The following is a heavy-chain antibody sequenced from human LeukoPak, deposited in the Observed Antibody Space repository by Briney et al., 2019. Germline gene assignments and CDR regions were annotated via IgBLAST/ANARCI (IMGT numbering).Heavy chain of an antibody. Sequence: GGSLRLSCAASGFTFSSYSVNWVRQAPGKGLEWVSSISSSSSYIYYADSVKGRFTISRDNAKNSLYLQMNSLRAEDTAVYYCARDLMIVVLTNAFDIWGQGTMVTVSS. V-gene: IGHV3-21*01. J-gene: IGHJ3*02. CDR1: GFTFSSYS. D-gene: IGHD3-22*01. CDR2: ISSSSSYI. CDR3: ARDLMIVVLTNAFDI.